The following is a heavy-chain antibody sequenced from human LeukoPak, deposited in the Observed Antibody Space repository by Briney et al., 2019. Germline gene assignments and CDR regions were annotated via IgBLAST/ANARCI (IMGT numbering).Heavy chain of an antibody. V-gene: IGHV4-4*07. Sequence: SETLSLTCTVSGGSITNHFWNWIRQPAGKGLEWIGRFYTSGSTSYNPSLKSRVTMSVDTSKSQFSLRLTSVTAADTAVYYCATGGGAFDIWGQGTMVTVSS. CDR1: GGSITNHF. J-gene: IGHJ3*02. D-gene: IGHD3-16*01. CDR2: FYTSGST. CDR3: ATGGGAFDI.